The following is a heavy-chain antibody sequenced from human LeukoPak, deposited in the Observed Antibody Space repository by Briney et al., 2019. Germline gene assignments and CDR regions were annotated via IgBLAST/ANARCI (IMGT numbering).Heavy chain of an antibody. Sequence: GGSLRLSCAASGFTFSSYGMHWVRQAPGKGLEWVAYIQYDGSNEQYADSVKGRFSISRDSSKNILYLQMNSLRAEDTAVYYCAREGRDGYNQKSFDYWGQGTLVTVSS. CDR2: IQYDGSNE. D-gene: IGHD5-24*01. CDR3: AREGRDGYNQKSFDY. V-gene: IGHV3-30*02. J-gene: IGHJ4*02. CDR1: GFTFSSYG.